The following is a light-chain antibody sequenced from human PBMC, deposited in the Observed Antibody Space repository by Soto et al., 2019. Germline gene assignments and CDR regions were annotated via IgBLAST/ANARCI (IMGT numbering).Light chain of an antibody. J-gene: IGKJ2*01. CDR3: QQGSTWPYT. V-gene: IGKV3-11*01. CDR2: DVS. CDR1: QSVGSY. Sequence: EVVLTQSPASLSLSPGERATLSCRASQSVGSYLAWYQQKSGQAPRLLIYDVSNRATGIPARFSGSGSGTDFILTISSLEPEDIAVYFCQQGSTWPYTFGQGTKLEIK.